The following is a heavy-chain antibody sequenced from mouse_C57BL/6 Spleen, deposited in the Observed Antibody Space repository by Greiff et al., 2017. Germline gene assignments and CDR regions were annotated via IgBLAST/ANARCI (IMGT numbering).Heavy chain of an antibody. Sequence: EVKLVESGGGLVKPGGSLKLSCAASGFTFSDYGMHWVRQAPGKGLEWVAYISSGSSTIYYADTVKGRFTISRDNAKNTLFLQMTSLRSEDTAMYYCARPGSFYAMDYWGQGTSVTVSS. J-gene: IGHJ4*01. CDR3: ARPGSFYAMDY. V-gene: IGHV5-17*01. CDR2: ISSGSSTI. CDR1: GFTFSDYG.